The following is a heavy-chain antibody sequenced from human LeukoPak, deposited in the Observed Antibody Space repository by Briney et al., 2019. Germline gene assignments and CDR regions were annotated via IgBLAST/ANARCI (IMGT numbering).Heavy chain of an antibody. CDR1: GGSISSGSYY. J-gene: IGHJ6*03. CDR3: AREGLDSYGSYYYYYYMDV. V-gene: IGHV4-61*02. Sequence: SEILSLTCTVSGGSISSGSYYWSWIRQPAGKGLEWIGRIYTSGSTNYNPSLKSRVTISVDTSKNQFSLKLSSVTAADTAVYYCAREGLDSYGSYYYYYYMDVWGKGTTVTVSS. D-gene: IGHD5-18*01. CDR2: IYTSGST.